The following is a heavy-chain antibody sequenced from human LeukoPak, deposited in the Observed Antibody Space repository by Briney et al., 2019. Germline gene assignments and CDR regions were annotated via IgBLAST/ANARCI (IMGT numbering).Heavy chain of an antibody. Sequence: PGGSLRLSCAASGFTVSSNYMSWVRQAPGKGLEWVSAIGGSGGSTYYADSVKGRFTISRDNSKNTLYLQMNSLRAEDTAVYYCAKHIVATSADYWGQGTLVTVSS. J-gene: IGHJ4*02. CDR3: AKHIVATSADY. CDR2: IGGSGGST. D-gene: IGHD5-12*01. CDR1: GFTVSSNY. V-gene: IGHV3-23*01.